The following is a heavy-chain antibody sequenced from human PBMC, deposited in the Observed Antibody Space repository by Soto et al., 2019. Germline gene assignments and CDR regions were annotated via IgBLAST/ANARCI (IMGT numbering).Heavy chain of an antibody. V-gene: IGHV3-7*01. CDR1: GFTFSSYW. CDR3: ARDLAGIAAAASGPFDY. CDR2: IKQDGSEK. Sequence: EVQLVESGGGLVQPGGSLRLSCAASGFTFSSYWMSWVRQAPGKGLEWVANIKQDGSEKYYVDSVKGRFTISRDNAKNSLYLQMNGLRAEDTAVYYCARDLAGIAAAASGPFDYWGQGTLVTVSS. J-gene: IGHJ4*02. D-gene: IGHD6-13*01.